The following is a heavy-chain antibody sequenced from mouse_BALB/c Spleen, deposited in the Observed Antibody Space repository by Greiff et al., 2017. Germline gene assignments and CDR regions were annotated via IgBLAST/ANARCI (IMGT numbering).Heavy chain of an antibody. J-gene: IGHJ3*01. V-gene: IGHV1-9*01. CDR3: ARGQDYEGGAWFAY. CDR1: GYTFSSYW. Sequence: VHLVESGAELMKPGASVKISCKATGYTFSSYWIEWVKQRPGHGLEWIGEILPGSGSTNYNEKFKGKATFTADTSSNTAYMQLSSLTSEDSAVYYCARGQDYEGGAWFAYWGQGTLVTVSA. CDR2: ILPGSGST. D-gene: IGHD2-4*01.